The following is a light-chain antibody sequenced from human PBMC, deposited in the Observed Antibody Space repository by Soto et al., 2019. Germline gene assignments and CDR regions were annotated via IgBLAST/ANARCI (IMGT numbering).Light chain of an antibody. CDR3: AAWDDSLNGPV. Sequence: QSVLTQPPSVSAAPRQRVTISCSGSNSNIGNNAVNWYQQVPGRAPKLLIHFDDRVPSGISYRFSGSKSGTSASLAISELQSDDEADYYCAAWDDSLNGPVFGGGTKLTVL. V-gene: IGLV1-36*01. J-gene: IGLJ3*02. CDR2: FDD. CDR1: NSNIGNNA.